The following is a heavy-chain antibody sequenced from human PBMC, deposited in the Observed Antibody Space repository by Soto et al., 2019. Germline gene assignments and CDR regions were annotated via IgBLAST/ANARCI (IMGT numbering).Heavy chain of an antibody. V-gene: IGHV1-2*02. CDR1: GYTFSDYY. J-gene: IGHJ4*02. CDR2: LNPNSGGT. Sequence: QVQLVQSGAEVRKPGASVKVSCKASGYTFSDYYIHWVRQAPGQGLEWMGWLNPNSGGTKYAPKFQGGGRMTRDKTIKTAQREVWRVRSGDTTLYYCAREEATARAEGIHFWRQGTLITFSS. CDR3: AREEATARAEGIHF. D-gene: IGHD2-21*02.